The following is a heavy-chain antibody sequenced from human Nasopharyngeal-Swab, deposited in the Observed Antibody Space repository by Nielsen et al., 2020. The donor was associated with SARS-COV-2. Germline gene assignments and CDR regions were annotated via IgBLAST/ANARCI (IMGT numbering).Heavy chain of an antibody. CDR1: GFSFSNYA. D-gene: IGHD4-17*01. V-gene: IGHV3-64D*06. Sequence: GGSLTLSCSASGFSFSNYAILWVRHPPGGGLKYIAVITSSGGDTHYDDSGKGRFTISRDNSKNTLYLQMTSLSPEDTAVYYCVKERGGGSNGDYALDFWGQGTLVTVSS. CDR3: VKERGGGSNGDYALDF. CDR2: ITSSGGDT. J-gene: IGHJ4*02.